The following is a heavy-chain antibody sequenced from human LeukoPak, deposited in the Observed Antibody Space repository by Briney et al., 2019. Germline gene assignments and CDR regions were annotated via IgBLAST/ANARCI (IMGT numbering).Heavy chain of an antibody. CDR3: ARLRVGVWFRENAYPRRTKLEHGGNYYTDV. CDR1: GGSFSGYY. CDR2: INHSGST. Sequence: SETLSLTCAVYGGSFSGYYWSWIRQPPGKGLEWIGEINHSGSTNYNPSLKSRVTISVDTSKNQFSLKLSSVTAADTAVYYCARLRVGVWFRENAYPRRTKLEHGGNYYTDVWGKGTTVTVSS. J-gene: IGHJ6*03. D-gene: IGHD1/OR15-1a*01. V-gene: IGHV4-34*01.